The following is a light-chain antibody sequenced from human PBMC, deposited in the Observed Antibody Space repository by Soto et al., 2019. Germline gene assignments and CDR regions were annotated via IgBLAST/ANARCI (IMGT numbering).Light chain of an antibody. CDR2: GAS. CDR1: QSVSSSH. CDR3: QQYGSSPRT. Sequence: EIVLTQSPGTLSLSPGERATLSCRASQSVSSSHLAWYQQKPGQAPRLLIYGASSSATGSPDRFSGSGSGTDLTLTISRLEPEDFAVYYCQQYGSSPRTFGQGTKVEIK. J-gene: IGKJ1*01. V-gene: IGKV3-20*01.